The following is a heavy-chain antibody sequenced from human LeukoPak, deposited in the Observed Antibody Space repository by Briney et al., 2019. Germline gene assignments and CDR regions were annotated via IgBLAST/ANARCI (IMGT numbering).Heavy chain of an antibody. CDR3: AREFICSGGSCYPDY. D-gene: IGHD2-15*01. J-gene: IGHJ4*02. V-gene: IGHV3-74*01. Sequence: GGSLRLSCAASGFTFSSYWMHWVRHAPGKGLVWVSRINSDGSSTSYADSVKGRFTISRDNPKNTLYLQMNSLRAEDTAVYYCAREFICSGGSCYPDYWGQGTLVTVSS. CDR1: GFTFSSYW. CDR2: INSDGSST.